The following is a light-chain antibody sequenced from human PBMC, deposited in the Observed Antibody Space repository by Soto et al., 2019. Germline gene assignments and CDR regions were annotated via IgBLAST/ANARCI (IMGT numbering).Light chain of an antibody. V-gene: IGKV1-17*01. CDR2: AAS. J-gene: IGKJ1*01. Sequence: DIQLAQSLFALSASVGHTVPITCRASQGIRNDLGWYQQKPGKAHKRLIYAASSLQSGVPSRFSGSGSGTEFTLTISSLQPEDVATYYCLQHNSYPRTFGQGTKVDIK. CDR3: LQHNSYPRT. CDR1: QGIRND.